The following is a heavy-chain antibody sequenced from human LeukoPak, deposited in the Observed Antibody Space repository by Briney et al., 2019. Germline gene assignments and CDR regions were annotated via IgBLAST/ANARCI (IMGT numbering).Heavy chain of an antibody. CDR2: ISTTGSYV. CDR1: GFIFSSYS. CDR3: AELGITMIGGV. Sequence: GGSLRLSCAASGFIFSSYSMNWVRQAPGKGLEWVSSISTTGSYVYYADSVKGRFTISRDNAKNSLYLQMNSLRAEDTAVYYCAELGITMIGGVWGKGTTVTISS. V-gene: IGHV3-21*01. J-gene: IGHJ6*04. D-gene: IGHD3-10*02.